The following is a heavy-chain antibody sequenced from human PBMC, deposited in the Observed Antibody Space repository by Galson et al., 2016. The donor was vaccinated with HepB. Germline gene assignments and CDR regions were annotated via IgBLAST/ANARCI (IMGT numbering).Heavy chain of an antibody. CDR2: INVYNGHT. J-gene: IGHJ5*02. D-gene: IGHD3-16*01. CDR1: GFVFTSYG. CDR3: ARAWGNWFDP. V-gene: IGHV1-18*01. Sequence: SVKVSCKASGFVFTSYGISWVRQAPGQGLEWMGWINVYNGHTNYAQKFQGRVTMTTDMSTSTAYMELRSLRSDDTAVYYCARAWGNWFDPWVQGSLVTVSS.